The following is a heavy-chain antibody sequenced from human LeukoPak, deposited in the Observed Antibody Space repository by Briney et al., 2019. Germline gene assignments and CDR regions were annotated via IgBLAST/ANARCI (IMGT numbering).Heavy chain of an antibody. CDR2: INTNTGNP. J-gene: IGHJ4*02. V-gene: IGHV7-4-1*02. CDR3: ARGLEYYDFWSDSVPFDY. Sequence: GASVKVSCKASGYTFTSYAMNGVRQAPGQGLEWMGWINTNTGNPTYAQGFTGRFVFSLDTSVSTAYQQISSLKAEDTAVYYCARGLEYYDFWSDSVPFDYWGQGTLVTVCS. D-gene: IGHD3-3*01. CDR1: GYTFTSYA.